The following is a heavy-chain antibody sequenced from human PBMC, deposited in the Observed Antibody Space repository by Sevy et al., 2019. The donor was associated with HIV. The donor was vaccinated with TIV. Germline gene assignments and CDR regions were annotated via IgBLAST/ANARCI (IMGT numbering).Heavy chain of an antibody. J-gene: IGHJ6*02. V-gene: IGHV3-23*01. CDR3: AKGLYCSGGSCYWYYYGMDV. CDR2: ISGSGGST. CDR1: GFTFSSYA. D-gene: IGHD2-15*01. Sequence: GGSLRLSCAASGFTFSSYAMSWVRQAPGKGLEWVSAISGSGGSTYYADSVKGRFTISRDNSKNTLYLQMNSLRAEDRAVYYCAKGLYCSGGSCYWYYYGMDVWGQGTTVTVSS.